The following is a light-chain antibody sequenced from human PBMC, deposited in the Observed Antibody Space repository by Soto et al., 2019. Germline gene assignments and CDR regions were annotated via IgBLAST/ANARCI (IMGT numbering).Light chain of an antibody. Sequence: EIVMTQSPATLSVSPGESATLSCRASQSVRRNLVWYQPNPGQAPRLLIYGASTRATGIPERFGGSGSGTEVTLTISSLQSKDFAVYYCQQYTNWPKTFGQGTKVAIK. CDR3: QQYTNWPKT. V-gene: IGKV3D-15*01. J-gene: IGKJ1*01. CDR1: QSVRRN. CDR2: GAS.